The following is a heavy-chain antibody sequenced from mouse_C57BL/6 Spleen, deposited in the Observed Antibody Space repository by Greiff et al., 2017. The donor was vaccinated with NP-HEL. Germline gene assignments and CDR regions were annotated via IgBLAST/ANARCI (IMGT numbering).Heavy chain of an antibody. Sequence: VQLQQPGAELVMPGASVKLSCKASGYTFTSYWMHWVKQRPGQGLEWIGEIDPSDSYTNYNQKFKGKSTLTVDKSSSTAYMQLSSLTSEDSAVYYCARVGYYGSGNYWGQGTTLTVSS. J-gene: IGHJ2*01. CDR2: IDPSDSYT. V-gene: IGHV1-69*01. CDR3: ARVGYYGSGNY. CDR1: GYTFTSYW. D-gene: IGHD1-1*01.